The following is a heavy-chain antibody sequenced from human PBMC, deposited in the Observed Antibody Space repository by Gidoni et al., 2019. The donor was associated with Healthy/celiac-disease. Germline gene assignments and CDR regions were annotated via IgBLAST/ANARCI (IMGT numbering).Heavy chain of an antibody. CDR2: ISSSSSYI. CDR1: GFTFSSYS. Sequence: EVQLVESGGGLVKPGGSLRLSCAASGFTFSSYSMNWVRQAPGKGLEWVSSISSSSSYIYYADSVKGRFTISRDNAKNSLYLQMNSLRAEDTAVYYCARVGAWSGSGTTGYYYYYYMDVWGKGTTVTVSS. J-gene: IGHJ6*03. CDR3: ARVGAWSGSGTTGYYYYYYMDV. V-gene: IGHV3-21*01. D-gene: IGHD1-1*01.